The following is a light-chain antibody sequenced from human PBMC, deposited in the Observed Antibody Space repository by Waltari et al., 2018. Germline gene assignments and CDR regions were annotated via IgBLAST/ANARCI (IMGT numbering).Light chain of an antibody. J-gene: IGLJ2*01. CDR2: DVS. V-gene: IGLV2-14*03. Sequence: QSALTQPASVSGSPGQSITISCTGTSNDVGGYNYVSWYQQHPGKAPKLMIYDVSNRPSGFSNRFSCSKSGNTASLTISGLQAEDEGNYYCSSYTSSTLVVFGGGTNLTVL. CDR1: SNDVGGYNY. CDR3: SSYTSSTLVV.